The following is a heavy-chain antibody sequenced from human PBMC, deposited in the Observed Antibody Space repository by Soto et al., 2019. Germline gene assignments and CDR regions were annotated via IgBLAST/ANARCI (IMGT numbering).Heavy chain of an antibody. CDR3: ARGGNYDILTGPDY. Sequence: GGSLRLSCAASGFTFSSYGMHWVRQAPGKGLEWVSFISSSRSNIYYADSVKGRFTISRDNAKNSLYLQMNSLRAEDTAVYYCARGGNYDILTGPDYWGQGTLVTVSS. CDR1: GFTFSSYG. V-gene: IGHV3-21*01. D-gene: IGHD3-9*01. CDR2: ISSSRSNI. J-gene: IGHJ4*02.